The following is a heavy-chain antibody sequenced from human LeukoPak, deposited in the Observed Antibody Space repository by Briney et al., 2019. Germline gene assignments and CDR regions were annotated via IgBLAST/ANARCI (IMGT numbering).Heavy chain of an antibody. CDR2: TYYRSKWYN. CDR3: ARGQGNYFDY. D-gene: IGHD3-10*01. J-gene: IGHJ4*02. CDR1: GDSVSSNSAA. Sequence: HSQTLSLTCAISGDSVSSNSAAWNWVRQSPPRGLEWLGRTYYRSKWYNDYAESVKSRITINPDTSKNQFFLQLNSVTPEDTAVYFCARGQGNYFDYWGQGTLVTVSS. V-gene: IGHV6-1*01.